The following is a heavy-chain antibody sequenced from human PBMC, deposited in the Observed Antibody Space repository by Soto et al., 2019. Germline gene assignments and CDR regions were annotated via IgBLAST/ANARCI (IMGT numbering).Heavy chain of an antibody. J-gene: IGHJ6*02. D-gene: IGHD3-10*01. V-gene: IGHV3-23*01. CDR2: ISGSGGST. CDR3: ATDLVPSTMVRGDYYGMDV. CDR1: GFPFSSYA. Sequence: PGGSLRLSCAATGFPFSSYAMSLVRQSPGKGLEWVSAISGSGGSTYYADSVKGRFTISRDNSKNTLYLQMKSLRAEDTAVYYCATDLVPSTMVRGDYYGMDVWGQGSTVTVSS.